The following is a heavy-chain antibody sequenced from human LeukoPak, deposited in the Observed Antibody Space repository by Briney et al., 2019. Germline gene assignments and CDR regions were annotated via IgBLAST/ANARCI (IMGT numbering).Heavy chain of an antibody. CDR3: ARAAAGTDNYDY. D-gene: IGHD6-13*01. J-gene: IGHJ4*02. V-gene: IGHV3-53*01. CDR1: GFTVSSYY. Sequence: GGSLRLSCAASGFTVSSYYMSWVRQAPGKGLEWVSVIYSGGSTYYADSVKGRFTISRDNSKNTLYLQMNSLRAEDTAVYYCARAAAGTDNYDYWGQGTLVTVSS. CDR2: IYSGGST.